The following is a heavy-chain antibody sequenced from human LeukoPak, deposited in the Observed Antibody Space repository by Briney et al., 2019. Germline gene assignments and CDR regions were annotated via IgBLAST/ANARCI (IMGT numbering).Heavy chain of an antibody. CDR3: VRRPDWGYDYYMDV. Sequence: SKTLSLTCNVSGYSIGSGYFWGWIRQPPGKGLEWIGGVYSSGTTYYNPSLESRLTISLKTSKNQFSLKLRSVTAADTAIYYCVRRPDWGYDYYMDVWGKGTTVTVSS. D-gene: IGHD3-16*01. J-gene: IGHJ6*03. CDR1: GYSIGSGYF. CDR2: VYSSGTT. V-gene: IGHV4-38-2*02.